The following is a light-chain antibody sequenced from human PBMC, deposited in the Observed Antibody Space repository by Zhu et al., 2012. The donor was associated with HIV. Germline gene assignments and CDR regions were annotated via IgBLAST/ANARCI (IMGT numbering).Light chain of an antibody. J-gene: IGKJ4*01. Sequence: EIVLTQSPASLSVSPGERATLSCRASQGIGTNLAWYQQKGGQAPRLLIHGAFVRATGVPARFSGSGSGTEFTLTISSLQSEDFAVYYCQQYDQWPPLTFGGGTKVEIK. V-gene: IGKV3-15*01. CDR1: QGIGTN. CDR3: QQYDQWPPLT. CDR2: GAF.